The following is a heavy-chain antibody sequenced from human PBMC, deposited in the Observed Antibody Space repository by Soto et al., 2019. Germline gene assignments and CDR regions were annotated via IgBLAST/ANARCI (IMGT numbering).Heavy chain of an antibody. Sequence: GESLKISCKGSGYSFTSYWIGWVRQMPGKGLEWMGIIYPGDSDTRYSPSFQGQVTISADKSISTAYLQWSSLKASDTAMYYCPSGRLVPTYYYGMDVWGQRPTVTASS. V-gene: IGHV5-51*01. CDR3: PSGRLVPTYYYGMDV. CDR1: GYSFTSYW. CDR2: IYPGDSDT. J-gene: IGHJ6*02. D-gene: IGHD6-19*01.